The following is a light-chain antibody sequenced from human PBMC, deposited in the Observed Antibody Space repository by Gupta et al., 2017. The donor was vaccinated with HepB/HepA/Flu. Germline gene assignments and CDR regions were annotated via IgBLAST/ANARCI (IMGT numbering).Light chain of an antibody. CDR3: QAWDSSTVV. CDR1: KLVDKY. Sequence: SYALPQPPSVSVSPGQTASITCSGDKLVDKYACWYQQKPGQSPVLVIYQDSKRPSGIPERFSGYNSGNTATLTISGTQAMDEDDYYCQAWDSSTVVFGGGTKLTVL. CDR2: QDS. V-gene: IGLV3-1*01. J-gene: IGLJ2*01.